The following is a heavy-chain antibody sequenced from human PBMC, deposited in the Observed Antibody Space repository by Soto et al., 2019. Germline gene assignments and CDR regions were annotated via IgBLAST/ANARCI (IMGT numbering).Heavy chain of an antibody. D-gene: IGHD2-15*01. V-gene: IGHV1-69*06. Sequence: QVQLMQSGAEVKKPGSSVKVSCKASGGTISTNVISWVRQAPGQGLEWIGEIMPIFAAPNNAQKFQGRLTIPAATSTTTVYMELSSLTSEDTAAYFCAPGARYCSGVSCYPDDWGQGTLMIVSS. CDR1: GGTISTNV. J-gene: IGHJ4*02. CDR2: IMPIFAAP. CDR3: APGARYCSGVSCYPDD.